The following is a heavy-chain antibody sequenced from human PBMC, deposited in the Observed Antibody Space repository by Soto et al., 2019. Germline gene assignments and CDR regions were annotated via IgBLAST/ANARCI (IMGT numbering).Heavy chain of an antibody. V-gene: IGHV3-30*18. J-gene: IGHJ2*01. CDR2: ISYDGSDT. Sequence: EQLAESGGGVVQSGRSLRLSCEASGFTFSSFGMHWVRQAPGKGLEWVAVISYDGSDTYFADSVKGRFTISRDNSKNTVYLLMNSLSFEDTAVYYCVKDIHFLGIWYFDLWGRGSLVSVSS. CDR3: VKDIHFLGIWYFDL. CDR1: GFTFSSFG. D-gene: IGHD3-16*01.